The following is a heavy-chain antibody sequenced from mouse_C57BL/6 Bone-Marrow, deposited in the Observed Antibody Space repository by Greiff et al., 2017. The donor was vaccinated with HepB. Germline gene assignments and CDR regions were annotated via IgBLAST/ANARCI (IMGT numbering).Heavy chain of an antibody. V-gene: IGHV5-17*01. CDR1: GFTFSDYG. J-gene: IGHJ4*01. D-gene: IGHD1-1*01. CDR3: ARTGYYGSSKYAMDY. Sequence: EVKVVDSGGGLVKPGGSLKLSCAASGFTFSDYGMHWVRQAPEKGLEWVAYISSGSSSIYYADTVKGRFTISRDNAKNTLFLQMTSLRSEDTAMYYCARTGYYGSSKYAMDYWGQGTSVTVSS. CDR2: ISSGSSSI.